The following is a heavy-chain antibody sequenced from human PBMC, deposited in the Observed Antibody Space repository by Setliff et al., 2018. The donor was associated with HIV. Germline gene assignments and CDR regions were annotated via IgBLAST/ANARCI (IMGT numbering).Heavy chain of an antibody. CDR3: AMDTSLAY. V-gene: IGHV3-48*01. Sequence: GGSLRLSCAASGDSFRNFGLNWVRQAPGKGLAWIAYVSSRSDSIYYADSVKARFTVSRDNDKNSLYLQMDNMRAEDTAVYYCAMDTSLAYWGQGTLVTVSS. J-gene: IGHJ4*02. CDR1: GDSFRNFG. D-gene: IGHD5-18*01. CDR2: VSSRSDSI.